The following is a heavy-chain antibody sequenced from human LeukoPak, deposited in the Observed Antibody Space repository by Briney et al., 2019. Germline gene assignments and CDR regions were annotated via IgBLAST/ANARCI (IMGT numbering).Heavy chain of an antibody. V-gene: IGHV3-64*01. Sequence: GGSLRLSCAASGFTFSSYAMYWVRQAPGKGLEYVPAISSNGVSTFYANSVKGRFTISRDNSKNTLYLQMNSLRAEDTAVYYCAKSRGIAARPTWSFDYWGQGTLVTVSS. CDR2: ISSNGVST. CDR1: GFTFSSYA. CDR3: AKSRGIAARPTWSFDY. D-gene: IGHD6-6*01. J-gene: IGHJ4*02.